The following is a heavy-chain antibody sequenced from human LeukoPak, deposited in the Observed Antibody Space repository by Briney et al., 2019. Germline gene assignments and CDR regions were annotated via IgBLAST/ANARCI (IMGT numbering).Heavy chain of an antibody. V-gene: IGHV4-30-2*01. D-gene: IGHD4-23*01. CDR3: ARGYGDNSGAFGI. Sequence: SQTLSLTCAVSGGSIIVAAYSWSWIRQPPGKGLEWIGYIYHTGRTYSNPSLKSRVTISVDRSKNQFSLNLSSVTAADTAVYYCARGYGDNSGAFGIWGQGTMVTVSS. CDR1: GGSIIVAAYS. CDR2: IYHTGRT. J-gene: IGHJ3*02.